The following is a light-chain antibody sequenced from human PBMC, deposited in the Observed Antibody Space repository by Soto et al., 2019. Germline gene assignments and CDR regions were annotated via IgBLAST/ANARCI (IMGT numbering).Light chain of an antibody. J-gene: IGKJ4*01. CDR1: QNIKNNF. V-gene: IGKV3-20*01. CDR2: AAS. Sequence: IVLTQSPGTLSLSPGEGATLSCRASQNIKNNFLAWYQQRPGQAPRLLIHAASIRATGTPDRFTGSASGTDFTPLISRLEPEDLAVYSCQQYGTALPLGGGTRVEIK. CDR3: QQYGTALP.